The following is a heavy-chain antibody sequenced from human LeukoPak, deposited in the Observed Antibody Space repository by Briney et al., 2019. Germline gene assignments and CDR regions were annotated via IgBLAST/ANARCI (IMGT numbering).Heavy chain of an antibody. CDR3: GRRTFDL. D-gene: IGHD1-1*01. J-gene: IGHJ2*01. CDR1: GGPISSYY. Sequence: PSENLSLTCTVSGGPISSYYWSWIRQPPGKRLEWIGYTHYSGSTDKNPSLWSRVTMSVDTSKNQISLKLSSVTAADTAVYYCGRRTFDLWGRGTLVTVSS. V-gene: IGHV4-59*01. CDR2: THYSGST.